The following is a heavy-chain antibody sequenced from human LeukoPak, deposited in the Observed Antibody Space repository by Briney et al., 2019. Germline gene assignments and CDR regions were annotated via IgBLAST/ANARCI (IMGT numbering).Heavy chain of an antibody. CDR2: ISSSGSTI. CDR3: ARDLMGATGY. V-gene: IGHV3-48*03. D-gene: IGHD1-26*01. Sequence: AGGSLRLSCAASGFIFSDSEMNWVRQAPGKGLEWVSYISSSGSTIYYADSVKGRFTISRDNAENSLYLQMNSLRAEDTAVYYCARDLMGATGYWGQGTLVTVSS. J-gene: IGHJ4*02. CDR1: GFIFSDSE.